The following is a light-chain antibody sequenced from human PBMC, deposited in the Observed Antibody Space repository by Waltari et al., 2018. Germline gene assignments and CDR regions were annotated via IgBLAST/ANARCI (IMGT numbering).Light chain of an antibody. CDR3: QQGHRFPWT. V-gene: IGKV1-12*01. J-gene: IGKJ1*01. Sequence: DIQMTQSPSSVSGSFGDKVTITCRASQDISTWLAWYQQRPGRAPRLLIYDTSRVQSGVPSRFRGSASGTDFTLTINGMQPEDFATYYCQQGHRFPWTFGQGTRVEIK. CDR2: DTS. CDR1: QDISTW.